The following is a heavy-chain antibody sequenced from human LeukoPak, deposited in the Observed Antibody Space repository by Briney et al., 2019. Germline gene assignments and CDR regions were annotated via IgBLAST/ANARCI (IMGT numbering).Heavy chain of an antibody. Sequence: SETLSLTCAVYGGSFSGYYWSWIRQPPGKGLEWIGEINHSGSTNYNPSLKSRVTISVDTSKNQFSLKLSSVTAADTAVYYRARGAVYCSGGSCYFYYYYYMDVWGKGTTVTVSS. D-gene: IGHD2-15*01. CDR1: GGSFSGYY. CDR3: ARGAVYCSGGSCYFYYYYYMDV. J-gene: IGHJ6*03. V-gene: IGHV4-34*01. CDR2: INHSGST.